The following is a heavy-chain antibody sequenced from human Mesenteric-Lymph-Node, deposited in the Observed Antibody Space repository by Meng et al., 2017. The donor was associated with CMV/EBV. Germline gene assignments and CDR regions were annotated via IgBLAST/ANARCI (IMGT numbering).Heavy chain of an antibody. V-gene: IGHV3-21*01. J-gene: IGHJ4*02. CDR2: ISSSSSYI. CDR1: GFTFSSYW. D-gene: IGHD2-2*02. CDR3: ARDWYCSSTSCYTLWFY. Sequence: GESLKISCAASGFTFSSYWMSWVRQAPGKGLEWVSSISSSSSYIYYADSVKGRFTISRDNAKNSLYLQMNSLRAEDTAVYYCARDWYCSSTSCYTLWFYWGQGTLVTVSS.